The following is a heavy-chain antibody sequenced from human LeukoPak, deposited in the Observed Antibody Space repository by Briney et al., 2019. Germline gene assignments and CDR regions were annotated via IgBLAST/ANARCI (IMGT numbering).Heavy chain of an antibody. Sequence: GGSLRLSCAASGFTFSSYGMSWVRQAPGKGLEWVSAISGSGGSTYYADSVKGRFTTSRDNSKNTLYLQMNSLRAEDTAVYYCAKEDPLPYYYGSGRSLDYWGQGTLVTVSS. V-gene: IGHV3-23*01. CDR1: GFTFSSYG. CDR2: ISGSGGST. CDR3: AKEDPLPYYYGSGRSLDY. D-gene: IGHD3-10*01. J-gene: IGHJ4*02.